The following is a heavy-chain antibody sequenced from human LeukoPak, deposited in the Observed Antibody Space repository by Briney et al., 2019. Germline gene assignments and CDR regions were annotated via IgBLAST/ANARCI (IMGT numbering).Heavy chain of an antibody. J-gene: IGHJ1*01. Sequence: WGVLRLSCAASGFTFSHYGMHWVRQTPGAGLEWVAVIWSDGSDKYYAKSVKGRFTISRDNSKNSLFLQMNGLRAEDTAVYYCAKDAQRGFDYSNSLQNWGQGILVTVSS. CDR2: IWSDGSDK. CDR3: AKDAQRGFDYSNSLQN. CDR1: GFTFSHYG. D-gene: IGHD4-11*01. V-gene: IGHV3-33*06.